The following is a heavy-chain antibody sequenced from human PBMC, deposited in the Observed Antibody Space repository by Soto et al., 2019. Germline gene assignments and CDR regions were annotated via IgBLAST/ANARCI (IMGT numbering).Heavy chain of an antibody. Sequence: EVQLVESGGGLVQPGGSLRLSCAASGFTFSSYSMNWVRQAPGKGLEWGSYISSSISTIYYADSVKGRFTIYRDKAKNSLYLKMNSLRAEDTDVYYCARGAYLNWFDPWGQGTLVTVSS. J-gene: IGHJ5*02. V-gene: IGHV3-48*01. CDR2: ISSSISTI. CDR3: ARGAYLNWFDP. CDR1: GFTFSSYS.